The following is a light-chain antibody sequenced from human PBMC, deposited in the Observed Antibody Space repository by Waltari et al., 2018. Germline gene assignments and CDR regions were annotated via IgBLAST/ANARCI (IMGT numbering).Light chain of an antibody. V-gene: IGKV3-20*01. J-gene: IGKJ1*01. CDR3: QKYGSLPAT. CDR2: DAS. CDR1: KSISKY. Sequence: EIMLTQSPGTLPLSPGERATLSCRASKSISKYLAWYQQKPGQAPRILIDDASSRATGIPDRFSGSGSGTDFSLTISRLEPEDSAVYYCQKYGSLPATFGQGTKVEIK.